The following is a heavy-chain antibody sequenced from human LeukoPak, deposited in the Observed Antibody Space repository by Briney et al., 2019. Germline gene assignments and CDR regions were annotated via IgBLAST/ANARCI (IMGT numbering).Heavy chain of an antibody. Sequence: GGSLRLSCTASGFTFGDYAMSWVRQAPGKGLEWVGFIRSKAYGGTTEYAASVKGRFTISRDDSKSIAYLQMNSLKTEDTAVYYCTTVGDTAMVNWGQGTLVTVSS. CDR1: GFTFGDYA. CDR3: TTVGDTAMVN. J-gene: IGHJ4*02. D-gene: IGHD5-18*01. CDR2: IRSKAYGGTT. V-gene: IGHV3-49*04.